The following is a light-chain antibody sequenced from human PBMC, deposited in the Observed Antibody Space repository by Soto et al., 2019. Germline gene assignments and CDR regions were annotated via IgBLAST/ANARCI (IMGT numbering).Light chain of an antibody. J-gene: IGKJ1*01. Sequence: DIQMTQTPSSLSASVGDRVTITCRASQGIENDLTWYQQIPGKAPKRLIYAASSLQSGVPSRFSGSGSGTEFTLSISRLQPEDFATYYCLQHNTVPRTFGQRTKVEIK. CDR2: AAS. CDR1: QGIEND. V-gene: IGKV1-17*01. CDR3: LQHNTVPRT.